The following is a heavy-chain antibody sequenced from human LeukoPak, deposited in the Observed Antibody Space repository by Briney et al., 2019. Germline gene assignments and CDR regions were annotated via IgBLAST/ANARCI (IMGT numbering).Heavy chain of an antibody. Sequence: GGSLRLSCAASGFTVSTNYMSWVRQAPGKGLEWVSVIFSGRSTYHADSVKGRFTISRDNSKNTLYLHMNSLRAEDTAVYYCAREMATTWGAFDYWGQGTLVTVSS. V-gene: IGHV3-53*01. J-gene: IGHJ4*02. CDR2: IFSGRST. CDR3: AREMATTWGAFDY. D-gene: IGHD5-24*01. CDR1: GFTVSTNY.